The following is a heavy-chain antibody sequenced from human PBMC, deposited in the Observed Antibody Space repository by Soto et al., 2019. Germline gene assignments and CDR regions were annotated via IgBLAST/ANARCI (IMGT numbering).Heavy chain of an antibody. CDR1: GGSISSYY. CDR3: TRAVWRDMVRGAPGSYYFDS. D-gene: IGHD3-10*01. Sequence: PSETLSLTCTVSGGSISSYYWSWIRQPPGKGLDWIGYVSYSGSTNYNPSLKSRVTISVDTSKYQFSLKLSSVTAADTAVYYCTRAVWRDMVRGAPGSYYFDSWGQGTLVTVSS. J-gene: IGHJ4*02. CDR2: VSYSGST. V-gene: IGHV4-59*01.